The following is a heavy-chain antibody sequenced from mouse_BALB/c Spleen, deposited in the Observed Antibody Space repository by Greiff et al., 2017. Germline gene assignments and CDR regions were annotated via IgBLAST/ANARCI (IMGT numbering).Heavy chain of an antibody. D-gene: IGHD2-4*01. CDR2: ISYDGSN. V-gene: IGHV3-6*02. J-gene: IGHJ4*01. CDR3: ARVGLRLGAMDY. Sequence: EVQLVESGPGLVKPSQSLSLTCSVTGYSITSGYYWNWIRQFPGNKLEWMGYISYDGSNNYNPSLKNRISITRDTSKNQFFLKLNSVTTEDTATYYCARVGLRLGAMDYWGQGTSVTVSS. CDR1: GYSITSGYY.